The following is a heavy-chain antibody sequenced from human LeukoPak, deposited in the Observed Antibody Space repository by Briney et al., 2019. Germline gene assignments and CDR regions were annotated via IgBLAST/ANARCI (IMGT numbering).Heavy chain of an antibody. CDR1: GFTFSSYA. CDR2: ISYDGSNK. Sequence: GRSLRLSCAASGFTFSSYAMHWVRQAPGKGLEWVAVISYDGSNKYYADSVKGRFTISRDNSKNTLYLQMNSLRAEDTAVYYCAKAPYGYFDYWGQGTLVTVSS. D-gene: IGHD3-10*01. V-gene: IGHV3-30*01. CDR3: AKAPYGYFDY. J-gene: IGHJ4*02.